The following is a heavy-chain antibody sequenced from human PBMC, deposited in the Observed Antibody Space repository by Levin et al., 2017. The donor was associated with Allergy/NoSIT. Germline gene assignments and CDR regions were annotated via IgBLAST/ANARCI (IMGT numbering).Heavy chain of an antibody. CDR3: TRRTREVWFGDDDYFDH. D-gene: IGHD3-10*01. V-gene: IGHV3-74*01. CDR1: GFTLSSHW. Sequence: GESLKISCAASGFTLSSHWMHWVRQAPGKGLVWVSRISGDGTRTSYADSVRGRFTISRDNAKNRLYLQINSLRVEDTAVYFCTRRTREVWFGDDDYFDHWGQGILVSVSS. CDR2: ISGDGTRT. J-gene: IGHJ4*02.